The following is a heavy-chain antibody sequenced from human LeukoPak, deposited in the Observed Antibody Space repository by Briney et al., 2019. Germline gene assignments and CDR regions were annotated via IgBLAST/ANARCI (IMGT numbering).Heavy chain of an antibody. CDR2: IYHSGST. CDR1: GGSIGSYY. V-gene: IGHV4-59*12. CDR3: ARLTAQTYFDY. J-gene: IGHJ4*02. Sequence: SETLSLTCTVSGGSIGSYYWSWIRQPPGKGLEWIGEIYHSGSTNYNPSLKSRVTISVDKSKNQFSLKLSSVTAADTAVYYCARLTAQTYFDYWGQGTLVTVSS.